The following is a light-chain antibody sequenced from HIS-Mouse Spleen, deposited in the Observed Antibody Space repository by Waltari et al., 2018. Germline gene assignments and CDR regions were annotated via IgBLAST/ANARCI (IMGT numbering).Light chain of an antibody. CDR1: ALPKKY. Sequence: SYELTQPPSVSVSPGQTARITCSGDALPKKYAYWYQQKSGQAPVLVLYEDSKRPSGITERCYCSRSGAMDTVAISGAQVEDEADYYCYSTDSSGNHRVFGGGTKLTVL. CDR3: YSTDSSGNHRV. J-gene: IGLJ2*01. V-gene: IGLV3-10*01. CDR2: EDS.